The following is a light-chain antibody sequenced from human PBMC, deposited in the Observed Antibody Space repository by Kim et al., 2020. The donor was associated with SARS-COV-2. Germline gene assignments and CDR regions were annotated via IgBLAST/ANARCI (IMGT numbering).Light chain of an antibody. CDR2: GAS. J-gene: IGKJ5*01. V-gene: IGKV1-17*01. Sequence: SPFSLSASVEDRVTIPCRASQDIRKDLGWYQQNPGRAPKRLIYGASSLQSGVPSRFCGSGSGTEFTHTISSVPPEDFAKYFCLQHRTYPITFGQGTRLEI. CDR1: QDIRKD. CDR3: LQHRTYPIT.